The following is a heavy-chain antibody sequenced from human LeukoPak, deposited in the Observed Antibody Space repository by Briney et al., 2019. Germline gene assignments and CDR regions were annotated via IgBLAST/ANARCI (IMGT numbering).Heavy chain of an antibody. D-gene: IGHD4-23*01. CDR1: GGTFRSNA. J-gene: IGHJ4*02. V-gene: IGHV1-69*13. Sequence: SVKVSCKASGGTFRSNAISWVRQAPGQGLEWMGGITPIFGTANYAQKFQGRVTITAVESMSTAYMELSSLRSEDTAVYYCARGWLAETTVVTPYNYWGQGTLVIVSS. CDR3: ARGWLAETTVVTPYNY. CDR2: ITPIFGTA.